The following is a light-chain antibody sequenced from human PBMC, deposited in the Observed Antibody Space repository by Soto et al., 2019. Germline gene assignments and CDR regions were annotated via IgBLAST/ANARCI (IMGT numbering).Light chain of an antibody. CDR1: QSVRTK. Sequence: EIVMTQSPGTLSVSPGEGATLFCRASQSVRTKLAWYQQRAGQAPRLLMYGASTRATGIPDRFSGSGSGTEFPLTIISLQSEDFAVYYCQQYNSWPPITFGQGTRLEIK. CDR2: GAS. CDR3: QQYNSWPPIT. V-gene: IGKV3-15*01. J-gene: IGKJ5*01.